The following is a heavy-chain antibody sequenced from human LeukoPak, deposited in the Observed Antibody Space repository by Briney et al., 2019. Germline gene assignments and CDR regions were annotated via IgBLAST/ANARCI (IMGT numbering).Heavy chain of an antibody. CDR1: GYSFTSYW. V-gene: IGHV5-51*01. J-gene: IGHJ5*02. Sequence: GESLKISCKGSGYSFTSYWIGWVRQMPGKGLEWMGIIYPGDSDTRYSPSFQGQVTISADKSISTAYLQWSSLKASDTAMYCCARVTGYYDSSGYYYSGWFDPWGQGTLVTVSS. CDR2: IYPGDSDT. D-gene: IGHD3-22*01. CDR3: ARVTGYYDSSGYYYSGWFDP.